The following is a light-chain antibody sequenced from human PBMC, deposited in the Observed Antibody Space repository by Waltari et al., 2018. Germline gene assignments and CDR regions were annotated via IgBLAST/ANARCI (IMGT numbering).Light chain of an antibody. V-gene: IGKV1-9*01. CDR1: QGISSY. Sequence: DIQLTQSPSFLSASVGDRVTITCRARQGISSYLAWYQQKPGKAPKLRIYAASTLQSGVPSRFSGSGSGTEFTLTISSLQPEDFATYYCQQLNSYPLFTFGPGTKVDIK. J-gene: IGKJ3*01. CDR3: QQLNSYPLFT. CDR2: AAS.